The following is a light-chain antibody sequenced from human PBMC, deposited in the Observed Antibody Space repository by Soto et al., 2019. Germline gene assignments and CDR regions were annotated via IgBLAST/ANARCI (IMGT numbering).Light chain of an antibody. CDR3: HQFYNSPRT. J-gene: IGKJ1*01. CDR2: GAS. Sequence: EIVMTQSPGTLSVSPGERATLSCRASQSVSSNLAWYQQKPGQAPRLLIYGASTRATGIPARFSGSGSETEFTLTISSLQSEDFAVYYCHQFYNSPRTFGQGTKVEIK. CDR1: QSVSSN. V-gene: IGKV3-15*01.